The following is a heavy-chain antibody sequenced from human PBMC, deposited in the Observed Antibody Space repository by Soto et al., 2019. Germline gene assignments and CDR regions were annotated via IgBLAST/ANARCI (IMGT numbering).Heavy chain of an antibody. D-gene: IGHD6-19*01. V-gene: IGHV3-66*01. Sequence: GGSLRLSCAASGFTVSSNYMSWVRQAPGKGLEWVSVIYSGGSTYYADSVKGRFTISRDNAKNTLYLQMNSLRAEDTAVYYCVRDQSVAGPTTLFDPWGQGSLVTVSS. CDR3: VRDQSVAGPTTLFDP. J-gene: IGHJ5*02. CDR1: GFTVSSNY. CDR2: IYSGGST.